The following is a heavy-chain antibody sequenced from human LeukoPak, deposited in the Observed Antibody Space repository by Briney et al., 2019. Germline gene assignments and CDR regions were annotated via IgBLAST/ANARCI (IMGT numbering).Heavy chain of an antibody. CDR2: INPSGGST. CDR1: GYTFTSYY. CDR3: ARDGGSDAFDI. Sequence: ASVKVSCKASGYTFTSYYMHWVRQAPGQGLEWMGIINPSGGSTSYARKFQGRVTMTRDTSTSTVYMELSSLRSEDTAVYYCARDGGSDAFDIWRQGTMVIVSS. J-gene: IGHJ3*02. V-gene: IGHV1-46*01.